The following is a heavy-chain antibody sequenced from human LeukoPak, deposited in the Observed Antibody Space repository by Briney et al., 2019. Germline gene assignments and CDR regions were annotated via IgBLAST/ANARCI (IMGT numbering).Heavy chain of an antibody. CDR2: IIGRGFST. Sequence: GGSLRLSCVISGFTFNTYALNWVRQVPGKGLEWVSSIIGRGFSTYYPDSVRGRFTISKDSSTNTLYLQMDSLRAEDTAVYYCAKGRSEGSGTYYPSFDNWGQGTLVTVSS. CDR3: AKGRSEGSGTYYPSFDN. J-gene: IGHJ4*02. CDR1: GFTFNTYA. V-gene: IGHV3-23*01. D-gene: IGHD3-10*01.